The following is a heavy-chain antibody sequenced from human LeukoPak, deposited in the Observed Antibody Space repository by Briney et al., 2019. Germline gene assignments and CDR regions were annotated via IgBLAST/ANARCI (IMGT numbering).Heavy chain of an antibody. Sequence: PGGSLRLSCAASGFTFSSHSMNWVRQAPGKGLEWVSSISSSSNFIYYADSVKGRFTISRDNAKNSLYLQMNSLRAEDTAVYYCARDHETVYCGGDCYPNWFDPWGQGTLVTVSS. CDR3: ARDHETVYCGGDCYPNWFDP. V-gene: IGHV3-21*01. CDR2: ISSSSNFI. D-gene: IGHD2-21*02. J-gene: IGHJ5*02. CDR1: GFTFSSHS.